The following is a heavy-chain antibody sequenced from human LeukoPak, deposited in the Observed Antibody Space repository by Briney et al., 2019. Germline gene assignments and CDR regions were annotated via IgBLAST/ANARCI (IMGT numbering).Heavy chain of an antibody. CDR3: AALGDYAVFGLDY. D-gene: IGHD4-17*01. V-gene: IGHV4-59*08. Sequence: SETLSLTCSVSGGSISSYYWSWVRQPPGKGLEWIGNIYYAGSTNYNPSLKSRVIISIDTSKNQFSLRLSSVTAADTAVYYCAALGDYAVFGLDYWGQGTLVTVSS. CDR1: GGSISSYY. CDR2: IYYAGST. J-gene: IGHJ4*02.